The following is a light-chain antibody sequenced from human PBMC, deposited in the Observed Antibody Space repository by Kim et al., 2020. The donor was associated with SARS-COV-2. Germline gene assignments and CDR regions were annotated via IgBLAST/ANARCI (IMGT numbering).Light chain of an antibody. CDR2: GNS. CDR3: QSFDDSLSAWV. CDR1: SSSIGAGYD. V-gene: IGLV1-40*01. Sequence: QSVLTQPPSVSGAPGQRVTISCTGGSSSIGAGYDVHWYQQFPGTAPKLLIHGNSNRPSGVPDRFSASKSATAASLAIAGLQFEDEADYYCQSFDDSLSAWVFGGGTQLTVL. J-gene: IGLJ3*02.